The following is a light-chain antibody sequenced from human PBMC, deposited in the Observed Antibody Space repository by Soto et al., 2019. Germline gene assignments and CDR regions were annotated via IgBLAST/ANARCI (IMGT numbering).Light chain of an antibody. J-gene: IGKJ2*01. CDR1: QGISNL. Sequence: DIQMTQSPSSLSASVGDRVTITCRASQGISNLLGWFQHKPGKAPKRLIYAASSLQSGVPSRFSGSGSGTEFPLSISGLQPEDFADYYCLQHNNYPYTFGQGTKLEIK. CDR3: LQHNNYPYT. CDR2: AAS. V-gene: IGKV1-17*01.